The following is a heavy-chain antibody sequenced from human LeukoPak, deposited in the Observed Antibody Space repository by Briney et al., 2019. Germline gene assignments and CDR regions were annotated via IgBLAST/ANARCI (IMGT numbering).Heavy chain of an antibody. CDR3: ARGDIVVVTDATTPNFDY. CDR1: GFTFSSYG. Sequence: GGSLRLSCAASGFTFSSYGMHWVRQAPGKGLEWVAVIWYDGSNKYYADSVEGRFTISRDNSKNTLYLQMNSLRAEDTAVYYCARGDIVVVTDATTPNFDYWGQGTLVTVSS. J-gene: IGHJ4*02. CDR2: IWYDGSNK. V-gene: IGHV3-33*01. D-gene: IGHD2-2*01.